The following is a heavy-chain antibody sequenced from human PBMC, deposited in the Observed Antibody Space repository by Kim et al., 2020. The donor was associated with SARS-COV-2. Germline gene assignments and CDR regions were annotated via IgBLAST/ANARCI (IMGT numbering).Heavy chain of an antibody. CDR2: I. J-gene: IGHJ3*02. CDR3: AKAFWARAFDI. V-gene: IGHV3-9*01. Sequence: IGYADSVKGRFTISRDNAKNSLYLQMNSLRAEDTALYYCAKAFWARAFDIWGQGTMVTVSS. D-gene: IGHD7-27*01.